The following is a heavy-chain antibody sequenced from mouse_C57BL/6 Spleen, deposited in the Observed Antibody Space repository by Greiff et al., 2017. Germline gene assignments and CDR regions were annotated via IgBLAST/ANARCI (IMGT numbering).Heavy chain of an antibody. J-gene: IGHJ1*03. Sequence: DVKLVESGGGLVQPKGSLKLSCAASGFSFNTYAMNWVRQAPGKGLEWVARIRSKSNNYATYYADSVKDRFTISRDDSESMLYLQMNNLKTEDTAMYYCVRYDYDWYFDVWGTGTTVTVSS. D-gene: IGHD2-4*01. CDR1: GFSFNTYA. V-gene: IGHV10-1*01. CDR3: VRYDYDWYFDV. CDR2: IRSKSNNYAT.